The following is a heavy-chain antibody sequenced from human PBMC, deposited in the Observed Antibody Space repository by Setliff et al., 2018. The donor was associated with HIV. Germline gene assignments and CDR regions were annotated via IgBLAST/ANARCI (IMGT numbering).Heavy chain of an antibody. D-gene: IGHD3-22*01. J-gene: IGHJ3*02. CDR3: ARYTYYYDSSGPPRAFDI. CDR2: INHSGDT. CDR1: GGSFSGYF. Sequence: PSETLSLTCAVYGGSFSGYFWSWIRQPPQKSLEWIGEINHSGDTNYNPSLKSRVTISVDTSKNQFSLKLSSVTAADTAVYYCARYTYYYDSSGPPRAFDIWGQGTMVTVSS. V-gene: IGHV4-34*01.